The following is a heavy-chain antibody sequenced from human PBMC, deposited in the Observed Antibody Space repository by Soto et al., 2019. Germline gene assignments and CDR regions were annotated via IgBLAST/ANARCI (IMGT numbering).Heavy chain of an antibody. D-gene: IGHD3-10*01. J-gene: IGHJ6*02. CDR2: INPNSGGT. CDR1: GYTFTGYY. CDR3: ARDRGNFYYGMDV. V-gene: IGHV1-2*04. Sequence: ASVKVSCKASGYTFTGYYMHWVRQAPGQGLEWMGWINPNSGGTNYAQKFQGWVTMTRDTSISTAYMELSRLRSDDTAVYYCARDRGNFYYGMDVWGQGTTVNVSS.